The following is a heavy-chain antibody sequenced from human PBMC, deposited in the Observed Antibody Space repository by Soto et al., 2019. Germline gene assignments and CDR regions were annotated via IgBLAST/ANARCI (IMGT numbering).Heavy chain of an antibody. Sequence: EVQLVESGGGLVQPGGSLRLSCAVSGFTFSRYWMHWVRQAPGKGLLWVSRINTDGSATNYADSVEGRFTISRDNAKNTLYLQMNSLRGEATAEYYCVRGTSNWYGIDYWGQGTLVTVSS. D-gene: IGHD6-13*01. CDR2: INTDGSAT. CDR1: GFTFSRYW. J-gene: IGHJ4*02. V-gene: IGHV3-74*01. CDR3: VRGTSNWYGIDY.